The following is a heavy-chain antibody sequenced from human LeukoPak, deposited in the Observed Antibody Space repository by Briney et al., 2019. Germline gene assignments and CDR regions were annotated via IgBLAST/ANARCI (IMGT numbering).Heavy chain of an antibody. V-gene: IGHV1-46*01. CDR2: INPSGGST. D-gene: IGHD3-10*01. Sequence: ASVTVSCKASGYTFTSYYMHWVRQAPGQGLEWMGIINPSGGSTSYAQKFQGRVTMTRDTSTSTVYMELSSLRSEDTAVYYCAREGYDGSGSSQWFDPWGQGTLVTVSS. CDR3: AREGYDGSGSSQWFDP. CDR1: GYTFTSYY. J-gene: IGHJ5*02.